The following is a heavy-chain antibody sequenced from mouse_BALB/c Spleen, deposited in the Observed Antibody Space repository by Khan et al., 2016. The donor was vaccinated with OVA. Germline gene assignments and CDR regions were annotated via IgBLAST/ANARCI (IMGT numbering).Heavy chain of an antibody. Sequence: QVQLKQSGPGLVAPSQSLSITCTISGFSLTNYGVHWVRQPPGKGLEWLVVIWTDGSTTYNSALRSRLTISKDNSKSPVFLKMNSLQTDDTAMYFCARRPDDHYDIMDYWGQGTSVTVSS. CDR2: IWTDGST. CDR3: ARRPDDHYDIMDY. CDR1: GFSLTNYG. J-gene: IGHJ4*01. V-gene: IGHV2-6-1*01.